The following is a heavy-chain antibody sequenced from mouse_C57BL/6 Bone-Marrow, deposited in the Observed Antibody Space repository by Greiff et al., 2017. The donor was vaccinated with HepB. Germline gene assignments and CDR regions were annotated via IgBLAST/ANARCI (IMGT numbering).Heavy chain of an antibody. J-gene: IGHJ3*01. Sequence: EVQLQQSGPELVKPGASVKISCKASGYTFTDYYMNWVKQSHGKSLEWIGDINPNNGGTSYNQKFKGKATLTVDKSSSTAYMELRSLTSEDSAVYYCARSDWGFAYWGQGTLVTVSA. CDR2: INPNNGGT. V-gene: IGHV1-26*01. CDR3: ARSDWGFAY. CDR1: GYTFTDYY. D-gene: IGHD4-1*01.